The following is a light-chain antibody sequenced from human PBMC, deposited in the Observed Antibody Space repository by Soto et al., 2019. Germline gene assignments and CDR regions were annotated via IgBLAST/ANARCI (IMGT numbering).Light chain of an antibody. CDR3: QTYNNWYT. J-gene: IGKJ2*01. Sequence: EVVMTQSPATLSVSPGEKATLSCRASQSVSSNLAWYQQKPCQAPRLLIYGASIRATGIPARFSGSGSGTEFTFTITSLQSEDSAVYFCQTYNNWYTFGQGTKLEIK. CDR2: GAS. V-gene: IGKV3-15*01. CDR1: QSVSSN.